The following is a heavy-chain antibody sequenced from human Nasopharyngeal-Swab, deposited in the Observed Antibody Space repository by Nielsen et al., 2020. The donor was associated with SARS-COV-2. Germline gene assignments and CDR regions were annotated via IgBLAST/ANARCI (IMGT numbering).Heavy chain of an antibody. Sequence: GGSLRLSCAASGFDVSGNYMSWFRQAPGKGLEWVSVMYAGGDIYYADSVKGRFTISRDSSRNTLHLQMNSLRVEDTALYYCARDRRDVDNQWGQGTLVTVSS. V-gene: IGHV3-53*01. CDR1: GFDVSGNY. CDR3: ARDRRDVDNQ. D-gene: IGHD5-24*01. CDR2: MYAGGDI. J-gene: IGHJ4*02.